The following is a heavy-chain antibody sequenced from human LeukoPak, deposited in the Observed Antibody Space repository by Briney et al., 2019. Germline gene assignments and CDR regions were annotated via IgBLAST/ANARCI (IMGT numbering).Heavy chain of an antibody. CDR3: ARHAPIAYYLDY. J-gene: IGHJ4*02. CDR1: GGSISSYY. Sequence: SETLSLTCTVSGGSISSYYWSWIRQPPGKGLEWIGYIYYSGSTNYNPSLKRRVTISVHTSNNQFSLKLSSVTAADTAVYYCARHAPIAYYLDYSGQGTLVTVSS. CDR2: IYYSGST. D-gene: IGHD3-16*01. V-gene: IGHV4-59*08.